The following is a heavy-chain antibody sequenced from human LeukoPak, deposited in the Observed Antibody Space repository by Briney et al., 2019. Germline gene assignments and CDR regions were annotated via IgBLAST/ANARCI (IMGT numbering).Heavy chain of an antibody. J-gene: IGHJ4*02. V-gene: IGHV4-4*07. CDR1: GGSISSYY. CDR3: ARAGDYVWGSYRFDY. D-gene: IGHD3-16*02. Sequence: SETLSLTCTVSGGSISSYYWSWIRQPAGKGPEWIGRIYTSGSTNYNPSLKSRVTMSVDTSKNQFSLKLSSVTAADTAVYYCARAGDYVWGSYRFDYWGQGTLVTVSS. CDR2: IYTSGST.